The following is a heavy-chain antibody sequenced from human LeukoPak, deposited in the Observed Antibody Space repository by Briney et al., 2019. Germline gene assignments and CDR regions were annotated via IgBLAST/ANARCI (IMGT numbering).Heavy chain of an antibody. V-gene: IGHV3-74*01. Sequence: GGSLRLSCAASGFSFSKYWMHWVRQTPGEGLVWVSRIKEDEAYTSYADSVKGRFTISRDNARNTVFLQMNSLRAEDTAVYYCARDFDMGITPGDDFDFWGQGTLVTVPS. CDR3: ARDFDMGITPGDDFDF. J-gene: IGHJ4*02. D-gene: IGHD3-9*01. CDR1: GFSFSKYW. CDR2: IKEDEAYT.